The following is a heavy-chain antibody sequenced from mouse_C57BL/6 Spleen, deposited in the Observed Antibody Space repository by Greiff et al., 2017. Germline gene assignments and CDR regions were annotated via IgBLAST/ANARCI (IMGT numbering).Heavy chain of an antibody. Sequence: EVKVVESGGGLVQPGGSLSLSCAASGFTFTDYYMSWVRQPPGKALEWLGFIRNKANGYTTESSASVKGRFTISRDNSQIILYLQMNALRAEDSATYYCARYEGLRRYFDVWGTGTTVTVSS. D-gene: IGHD2-4*01. CDR3: ARYEGLRRYFDV. V-gene: IGHV7-3*01. J-gene: IGHJ1*03. CDR2: IRNKANGYTT. CDR1: GFTFTDYY.